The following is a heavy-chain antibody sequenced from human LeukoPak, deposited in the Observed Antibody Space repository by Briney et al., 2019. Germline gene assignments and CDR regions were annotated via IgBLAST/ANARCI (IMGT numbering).Heavy chain of an antibody. V-gene: IGHV1-2*02. J-gene: IGHJ4*02. CDR3: ALWEVPAAIKTDY. D-gene: IGHD2-2*01. CDR1: GYTFTGYY. CDR2: INPNSGGT. Sequence: ASVKVSCKASGYTFTGYYMHWVRQAPGQGLEWMGWINPNSGGTNYAQKFQGRVTMTRDTSISTAYMELSRLRSDDTAVYYCALWEVPAAIKTDYWGQGTLVTVSS.